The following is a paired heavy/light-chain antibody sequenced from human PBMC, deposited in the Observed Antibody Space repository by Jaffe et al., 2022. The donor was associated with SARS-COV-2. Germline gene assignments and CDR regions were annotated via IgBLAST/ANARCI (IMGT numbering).Heavy chain of an antibody. D-gene: IGHD3-22*01. CDR1: GDTFINYA. CDR3: AYDTSGKYYHYFDS. J-gene: IGHJ4*02. V-gene: IGHV1-69*01. CDR2: VIPILGAA. Sequence: QLQLVQSGAEVKKPGSSVKVSCKASGDTFINYAITWVRQAPGQGLEWMGGVIPILGAANYGANFQGRVTITADESTRTAYMELSSLRSEDTAVYYCAYDTSGKYYHYFDSWGQGTLVTVSS.
Light chain of an antibody. CDR2: GAS. CDR1: QSVSSRY. J-gene: IGKJ4*01. Sequence: EIVLTQSPGTLSLSPGERATLSCRASQSVSSRYLAWYQQKPGQAPRLLIYGASSRATGIPDRFSGSGSGTDFTLTISRLEPEDFAVYYCQQYGSSPLTFGGGTKVEIK. V-gene: IGKV3-20*01. CDR3: QQYGSSPLT.